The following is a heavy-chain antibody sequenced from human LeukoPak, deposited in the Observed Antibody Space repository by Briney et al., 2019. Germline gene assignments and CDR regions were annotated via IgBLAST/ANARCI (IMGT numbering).Heavy chain of an antibody. D-gene: IGHD3-3*01. CDR2: INCNSGGT. CDR1: GYTFTGYF. Sequence: ASVKVSCKASGYTFTGYFLHWVRQAPGQGLEWMGWINCNSGGTNYAQKFQGRVTMTRDSSISTAYLELSWLRPDDTAVYYCARTHDFWSGFASLGYWGQGTLVTVSS. J-gene: IGHJ4*02. V-gene: IGHV1-2*02. CDR3: ARTHDFWSGFASLGY.